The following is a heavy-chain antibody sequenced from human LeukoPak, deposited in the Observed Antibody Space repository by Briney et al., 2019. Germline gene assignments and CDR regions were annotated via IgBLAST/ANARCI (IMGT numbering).Heavy chain of an antibody. J-gene: IGHJ4*02. CDR2: INSDGSST. D-gene: IGHD6-19*01. Sequence: GGSLRLSCAASGFTFSNYWMHWVRQAPGKGLVWVSRINSDGSSTNYADSVKGRITISRDNAKNTLYLQMNSLRAEDTAVYYCAREDGSSGWYYFDYWGQGTLVTVSS. V-gene: IGHV3-74*01. CDR3: AREDGSSGWYYFDY. CDR1: GFTFSNYW.